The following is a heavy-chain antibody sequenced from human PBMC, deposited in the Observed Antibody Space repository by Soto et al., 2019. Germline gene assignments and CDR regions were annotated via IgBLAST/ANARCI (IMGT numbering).Heavy chain of an antibody. CDR2: IYPGDSET. J-gene: IGHJ4*02. CDR1: GYTFTSYW. V-gene: IGHV5-51*01. Sequence: GESLKISCKGSGYTFTSYWIGWVRQMPGKGLEWMGIIYPGDSETRYSLSLQGQVTFSADKSISTAYLQWSSLKASDTAMYYCARLSGPEHGPTYWGQGTLVTVSS. CDR3: ARLSGPEHGPTY.